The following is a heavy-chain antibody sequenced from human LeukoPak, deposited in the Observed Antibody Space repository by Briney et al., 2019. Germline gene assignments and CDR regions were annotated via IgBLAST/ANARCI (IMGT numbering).Heavy chain of an antibody. D-gene: IGHD2-15*01. CDR2: INHSGST. Sequence: SETLSLTCAVYGGSFSGYYWSWIRQPPGKGLEWIGEINHSGSTNYHPSLKSRVTISVDTSKNQFSLKLSSVTAADTAVYYCARGKTRVVAATWFRNWFDPWGQGTLVTVSS. CDR1: GGSFSGYY. CDR3: ARGKTRVVAATWFRNWFDP. V-gene: IGHV4-34*01. J-gene: IGHJ5*02.